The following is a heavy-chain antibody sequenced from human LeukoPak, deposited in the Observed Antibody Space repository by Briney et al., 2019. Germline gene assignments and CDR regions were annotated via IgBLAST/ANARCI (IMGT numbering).Heavy chain of an antibody. CDR3: AELGITMIGGV. CDR1: GFTFSSYA. D-gene: IGHD3-10*02. V-gene: IGHV3-30*04. CDR2: ISYDGSNK. J-gene: IGHJ6*04. Sequence: GGSLRLSCVASGFTFSSYAMHWVRQAPGKGLEWVAVISYDGSNKYYVDSVKGRFTISRDNSKSTLHLQVNSLRAEDTAVYYCAELGITMIGGVWGKGTTVTISS.